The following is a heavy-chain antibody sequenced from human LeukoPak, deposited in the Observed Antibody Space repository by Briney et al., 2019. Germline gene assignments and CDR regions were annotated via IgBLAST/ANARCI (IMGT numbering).Heavy chain of an antibody. V-gene: IGHV1-2*02. CDR3: AREGGILGLYYFDY. D-gene: IGHD3-16*01. Sequence: GASVKVSCKASGYTFTGNYIHWVRLAPGQGLEWMGWINPKSGGTNYAQKYQGRVTMTRDTSISAAYMEMTRLTSDDTAVYYRAREGGILGLYYFDYWGQGTLVTVSS. CDR2: INPKSGGT. J-gene: IGHJ4*02. CDR1: GYTFTGNY.